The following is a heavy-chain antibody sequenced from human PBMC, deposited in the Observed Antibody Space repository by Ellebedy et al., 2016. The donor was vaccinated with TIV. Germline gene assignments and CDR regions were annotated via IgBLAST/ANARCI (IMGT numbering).Heavy chain of an antibody. D-gene: IGHD6-19*01. V-gene: IGHV3-21*01. J-gene: IGHJ4*02. CDR2: ISSSSSYI. CDR1: GFTFSSYS. CDR3: ARASSSGWKTSFDY. Sequence: GESLKISXAASGFTFSSYSMNWVRQAPGKGLEWVSSISSSSSYIYYADSVKGRFTISRDNAKNSLYLQMNSLRAEDTAVYYCARASSSGWKTSFDYWGQGTLVTVSS.